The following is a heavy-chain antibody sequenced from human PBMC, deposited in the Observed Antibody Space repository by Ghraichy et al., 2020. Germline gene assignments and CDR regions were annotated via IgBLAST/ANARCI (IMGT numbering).Heavy chain of an antibody. CDR2: IWYDGSHK. V-gene: IGHV3-33*01. CDR3: ARDVPPQFDSSYYYFYGMDI. J-gene: IGHJ6*02. Sequence: GGSLRLSCAASGFTFKDYGLHWVRQAPGKGLEWVAVIWYDGSHKYYGDAVKGRFTVSRDNSKNTLYLQMNSLRAEDTAVYYCARDVPPQFDSSYYYFYGMDIWGQGTMVTVS. CDR1: GFTFKDYG. D-gene: IGHD3-22*01.